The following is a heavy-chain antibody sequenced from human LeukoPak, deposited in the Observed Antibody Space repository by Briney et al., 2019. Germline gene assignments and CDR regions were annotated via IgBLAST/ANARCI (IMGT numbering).Heavy chain of an antibody. D-gene: IGHD6-6*01. Sequence: GGSLRLSCAASGCTFSSYWMSWVRQAPGKGLEWLANIKRDGSEKYYVDSVKGRFTISRDNAKNSLYLQMNSLRAEDTAVYYCARDLPKVSWFDPWGQGTLVTVSS. V-gene: IGHV3-7*01. CDR2: IKRDGSEK. J-gene: IGHJ5*02. CDR3: ARDLPKVSWFDP. CDR1: GCTFSSYW.